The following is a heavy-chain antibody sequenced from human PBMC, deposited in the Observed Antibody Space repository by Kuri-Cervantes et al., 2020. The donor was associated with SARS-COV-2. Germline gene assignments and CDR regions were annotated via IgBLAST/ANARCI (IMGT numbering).Heavy chain of an antibody. CDR3: VENDYYDSSGYSHFDY. V-gene: IGHV4-59*08. CDR2: IYYSGST. Sequence: SETLSLTCTVSGGSISSYYWSWTRQPPGKGLEWIGYIYYSGSTNYNPSLKSRVTISVDTSKNQFSLKLSSVTAADTAVYYCVENDYYDSSGYSHFDYRGQGTLVTVSS. CDR1: GGSISSYY. D-gene: IGHD3-22*01. J-gene: IGHJ4*02.